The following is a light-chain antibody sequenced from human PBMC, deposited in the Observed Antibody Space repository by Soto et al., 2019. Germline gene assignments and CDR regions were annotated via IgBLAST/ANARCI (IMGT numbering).Light chain of an antibody. CDR2: KAS. Sequence: DIQMTQSPSPLSGSVGDRVTITCRASQTISSWLAWYQQKPGKAPKLLIYKASTLKSGVPSRFSGSGSGTEFTLTISSLQPDDFATYYCQHYNSYSEACGQGTKVELK. V-gene: IGKV1-5*03. CDR1: QTISSW. CDR3: QHYNSYSEA. J-gene: IGKJ1*01.